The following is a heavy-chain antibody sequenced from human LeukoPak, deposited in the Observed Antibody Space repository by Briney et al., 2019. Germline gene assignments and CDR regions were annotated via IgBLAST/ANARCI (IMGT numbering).Heavy chain of an antibody. CDR2: IIPIFGTA. CDR3: ARGNINGYDSYYFDY. D-gene: IGHD5-12*01. V-gene: IGHV1-69*13. J-gene: IGHJ4*02. Sequence: GASVKVSCKASGGTFSSYAISWVRQAPGQGLEWMGGIIPIFGTANYAQKFQGRVTITADESTSTAYMELSSLRSEDTAVYYCARGNINGYDSYYFDYWGQGTLVTVSS. CDR1: GGTFSSYA.